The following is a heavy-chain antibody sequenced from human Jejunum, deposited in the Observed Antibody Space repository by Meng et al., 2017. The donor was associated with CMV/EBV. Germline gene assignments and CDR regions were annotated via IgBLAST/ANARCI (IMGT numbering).Heavy chain of an antibody. CDR2: INSDGSST. V-gene: IGHV3-74*01. J-gene: IGHJ6*02. D-gene: IGHD3-9*01. CDR3: ARAFVPDYDILTGYDYGMDV. Sequence: WVRQAPGKGLVWVSRINSDGSSTSYADSVKGRFTISRDNAKNTLYLQMNSLRAEDTAVYYCARAFVPDYDILTGYDYGMDVWGQGTTVTVSS.